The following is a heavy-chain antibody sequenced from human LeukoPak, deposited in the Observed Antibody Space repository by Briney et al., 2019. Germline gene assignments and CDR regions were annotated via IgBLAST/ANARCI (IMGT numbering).Heavy chain of an antibody. V-gene: IGHV3-23*01. D-gene: IGHD3-22*01. J-gene: IGHJ4*02. CDR1: GISLSNYG. CDR3: AKRGVVIRVILVGFHKEAYYFDS. Sequence: GGSLRLSCAVSGISLSNYGMSWVRQAPGKGLEWVAGISGSGGGTNYADSVKGRFTISRDNPKNTLYLQMNRLRAEDTAVYFCAKRGVVIRVILVGFHKEAYYFDSWGREPWSPSPQ. CDR2: ISGSGGGT.